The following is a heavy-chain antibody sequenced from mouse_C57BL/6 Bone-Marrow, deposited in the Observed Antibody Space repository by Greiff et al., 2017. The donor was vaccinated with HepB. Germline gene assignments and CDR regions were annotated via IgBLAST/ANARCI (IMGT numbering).Heavy chain of an antibody. J-gene: IGHJ2*01. V-gene: IGHV1-59*01. D-gene: IGHD2-5*01. Sequence: QVQLQQPGAELVRPGTSVKLSCKASGYTFTSYWMHWVKQRPGQGLEWIGVIDPSDSYTNYNQKFKGKATLTVDTSSSTAYMQLSSLTSEDSAVYYCARSSYSNAYFDYWGQGTTLTISS. CDR2: IDPSDSYT. CDR3: ARSSYSNAYFDY. CDR1: GYTFTSYW.